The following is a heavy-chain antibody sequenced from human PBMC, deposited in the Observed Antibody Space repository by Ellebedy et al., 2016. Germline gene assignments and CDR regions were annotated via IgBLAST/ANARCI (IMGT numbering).Heavy chain of an antibody. CDR3: ARGNFYDSGTRRQTIFY. J-gene: IGHJ4*02. V-gene: IGHV3-43D*03. CDR2: ISWDGATT. Sequence: GESLKISCVASGFTFDDYAMHWVRQVSGKGLEWVSLISWDGATTSYAASVKGRFTVSRDNLKDSLYLQMNSLRAEDTALYYCARGNFYDSGTRRQTIFYWGQGTLVTVSS. D-gene: IGHD3-10*01. CDR1: GFTFDDYA.